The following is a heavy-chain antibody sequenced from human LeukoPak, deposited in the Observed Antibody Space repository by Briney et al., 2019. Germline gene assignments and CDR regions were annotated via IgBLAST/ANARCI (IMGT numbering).Heavy chain of an antibody. CDR1: GFTFSSYV. Sequence: GGSLRLSCAASGFTFSSYVMHWVRQAPGKGLEWVAVISYDGSNKYYADSVKGRFTISRDNSKNTLYLQMNSLRAEDTAVYYCARDGDDYGDYNPLYYYYGMDVWSQGTTVTVSS. J-gene: IGHJ6*02. CDR3: ARDGDDYGDYNPLYYYYGMDV. CDR2: ISYDGSNK. D-gene: IGHD4-17*01. V-gene: IGHV3-30*04.